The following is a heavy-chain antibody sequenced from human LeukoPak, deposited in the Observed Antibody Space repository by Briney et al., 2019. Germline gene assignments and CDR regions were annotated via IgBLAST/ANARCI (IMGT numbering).Heavy chain of an antibody. V-gene: IGHV2-5*01. J-gene: IGHJ3*02. CDR3: AHRRSWEGGGLVVVPAALWGYDAFNI. D-gene: IGHD2-2*01. Sequence: SGPTLVKPTQTLTLTCTFSGFSLSTSGVGVGWIRQPPGKALEWLALIYWNDDKRYSPSLKSRLTITKDTSKNQVVLTMTNMDPVDTATYYCAHRRSWEGGGLVVVPAALWGYDAFNIWGQGTMVTVSS. CDR2: IYWNDDK. CDR1: GFSLSTSGVG.